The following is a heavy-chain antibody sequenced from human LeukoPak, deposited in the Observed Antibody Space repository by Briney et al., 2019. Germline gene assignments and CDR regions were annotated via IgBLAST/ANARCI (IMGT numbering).Heavy chain of an antibody. J-gene: IGHJ1*01. V-gene: IGHV3-23*01. CDR3: AKVWFGELFPYFQH. CDR1: GFTFSSYA. D-gene: IGHD3-10*01. Sequence: PAGSLRLSCAASGFTFSSYAMSWVRQAPGKGLEWVSAISGSGGSTYYADSVEGRFTISRDNSKNTLYLQMNSLRAEDTAVYYCAKVWFGELFPYFQHWGQGTLVTVSS. CDR2: ISGSGGST.